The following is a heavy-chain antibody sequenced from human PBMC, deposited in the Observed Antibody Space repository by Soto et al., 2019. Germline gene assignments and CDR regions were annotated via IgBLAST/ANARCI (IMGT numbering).Heavy chain of an antibody. CDR2: VFYTGST. CDR3: ARGKVMVRGVQNYYYYYGMDV. V-gene: IGHV4-59*01. Sequence: SETLSLTCAVSGGSISNYYWSWIRQPPGKGLEWIGYVFYTGSTKYNPSLKSRVTISIDTSKNQFSLRLSSVTAADTAVYYCARGKVMVRGVQNYYYYYGMDVWGQGNTVTVSS. D-gene: IGHD3-10*01. CDR1: GGSISNYY. J-gene: IGHJ6*02.